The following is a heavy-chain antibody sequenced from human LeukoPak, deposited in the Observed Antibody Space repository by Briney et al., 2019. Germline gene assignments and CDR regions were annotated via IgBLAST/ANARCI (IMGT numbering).Heavy chain of an antibody. CDR3: ARGVWQLARGWFDP. D-gene: IGHD6-6*01. CDR2: IYYSGST. Sequence: PSETLSLTCTVSGGSISSYYWSWIRQPPGKGLEWIGYIYYSGSTNYNPSLKSRVTISVDTSKNQFSLKLSSVTAADTAVYYCARGVWQLARGWFDPWGQGTLVTVSS. CDR1: GGSISSYY. J-gene: IGHJ5*02. V-gene: IGHV4-59*01.